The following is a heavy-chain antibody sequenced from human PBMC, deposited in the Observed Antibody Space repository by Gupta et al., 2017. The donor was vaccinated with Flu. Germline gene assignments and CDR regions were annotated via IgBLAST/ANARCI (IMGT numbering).Heavy chain of an antibody. J-gene: IGHJ5*02. CDR3: TRLGGFTVGYNWFDP. CDR1: NASSSGSY. CDR2: IDHSGGT. Sequence: QVQLQQWGAGLLKPSETLSLTCAVDNASSSGSYWSWIRQPPGKGPEWIGEIDHSGGTNYNPSLKSRVTMSVETSKNQFSLNLYSVTAADTAIYYCTRLGGFTVGYNWFDPWGQGTLVTVSS. D-gene: IGHD4-11*01. V-gene: IGHV4-34*01.